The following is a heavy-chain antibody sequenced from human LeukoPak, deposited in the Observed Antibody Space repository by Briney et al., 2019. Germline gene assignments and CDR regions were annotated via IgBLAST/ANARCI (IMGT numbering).Heavy chain of an antibody. J-gene: IGHJ4*02. Sequence: GGSLRLSCAASGFTFSSYWMHWVRQAPGKGLVWVLRIDSDGSTIYADSVKGRFTISRDNAKNTLYLQMNSLRAEDTAVYYCIGSGGWPGYWGQGTLVTVSS. V-gene: IGHV3-74*01. D-gene: IGHD6-19*01. CDR2: IDSDGST. CDR1: GFTFSSYW. CDR3: IGSGGWPGY.